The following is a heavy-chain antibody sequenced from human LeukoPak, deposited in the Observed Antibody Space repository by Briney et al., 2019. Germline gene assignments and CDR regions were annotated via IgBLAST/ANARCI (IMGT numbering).Heavy chain of an antibody. CDR3: ARTLLPYYFDY. Sequence: ASVKVSCKASGYTFTSYYMHWVRQAPGQGLEWMGIINPSGGNTNYAQKLQGRVTMTTDTSTSTAYMELRSLRSDDTTVYYCARTLLPYYFDYWGQGTLVTVSS. CDR1: GYTFTSYY. V-gene: IGHV1-46*01. CDR2: INPSGGNT. D-gene: IGHD3-22*01. J-gene: IGHJ4*02.